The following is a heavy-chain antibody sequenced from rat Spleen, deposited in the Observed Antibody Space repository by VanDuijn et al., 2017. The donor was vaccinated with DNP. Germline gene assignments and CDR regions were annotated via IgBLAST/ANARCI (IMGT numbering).Heavy chain of an antibody. D-gene: IGHD1-11*01. Sequence: EVKLVESGGGLVQPGRSLKLSCAASEFNFNDYWMGWVRQAPGKGLEWIGQINKDSSTITYSPSLKDKFTISRDNAQSTLFLQMSKLGSEDTAIYHCTKGPNYGGCSDYFDYWGQGVMVTVSS. V-gene: IGHV4-2*01. CDR2: INKDSSTI. CDR1: EFNFNDYW. J-gene: IGHJ2*01. CDR3: TKGPNYGGCSDYFDY.